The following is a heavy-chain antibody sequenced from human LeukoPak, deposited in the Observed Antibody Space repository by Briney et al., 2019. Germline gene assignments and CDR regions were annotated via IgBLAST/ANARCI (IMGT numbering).Heavy chain of an antibody. D-gene: IGHD4-23*01. V-gene: IGHV4-38-2*02. CDR3: ARLTHRGNRRSRNWFDP. Sequence: PSETLSLTCTVSGYSISSGYYWGWIRQPPGKGLEWIGEINHSGSTNYNPSLKSRVTISVDTSKNQFSLKLSSVTAADTAVYYCARLTHRGNRRSRNWFDPWGQGTLVTVSS. J-gene: IGHJ5*02. CDR2: INHSGST. CDR1: GYSISSGYY.